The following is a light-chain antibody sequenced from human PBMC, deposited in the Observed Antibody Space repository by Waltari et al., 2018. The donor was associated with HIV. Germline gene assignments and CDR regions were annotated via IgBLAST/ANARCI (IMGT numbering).Light chain of an antibody. V-gene: IGLV2-14*01. CDR2: EVN. J-gene: IGLJ1*01. CDR1: SSDVGGYNY. Sequence: QSALTQPASVSGSPGQSITISCTGTSSDVGGYNYVSWYQQQPGKAPELMMYEVNNRPSGVSNRFSGSKSGNTASLTISGLQAEDEADYYCISYTGFTTPYVFGTGTKVTVL. CDR3: ISYTGFTTPYV.